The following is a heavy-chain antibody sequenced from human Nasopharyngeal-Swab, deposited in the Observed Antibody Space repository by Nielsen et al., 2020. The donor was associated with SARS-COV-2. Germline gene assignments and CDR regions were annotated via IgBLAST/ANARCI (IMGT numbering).Heavy chain of an antibody. V-gene: IGHV1-8*01. CDR2: MNPNSGNT. D-gene: IGHD1-20*01. CDR1: GYTFTSYD. CDR3: ARGYNWNDVNWFDP. Sequence: ASVKVSCKASGYTFTSYDINWVRQATGQGLEWMGWMNPNSGNTGYAQKFQGRVTITRDTSASTAYMELSSLRSEDTAVYYCARGYNWNDVNWFDPWGQGTLVTVSS. J-gene: IGHJ5*02.